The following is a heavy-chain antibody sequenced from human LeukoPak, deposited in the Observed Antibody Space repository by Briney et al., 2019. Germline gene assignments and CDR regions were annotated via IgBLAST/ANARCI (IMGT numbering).Heavy chain of an antibody. D-gene: IGHD3-9*01. CDR2: IYTSGST. CDR1: GGSISSYY. Sequence: SETLSLTCTVSGGSISSYYWSWIRQPAGKGLEWIGRIYTSGSTNYNPSLKSRVTMSVDTSKNQFSLKLSSVTAADTAVYYCARDRMGLGPKSDWSFNYYYYGMDVWGQGTTVTVSS. V-gene: IGHV4-4*07. CDR3: ARDRMGLGPKSDWSFNYYYYGMDV. J-gene: IGHJ6*02.